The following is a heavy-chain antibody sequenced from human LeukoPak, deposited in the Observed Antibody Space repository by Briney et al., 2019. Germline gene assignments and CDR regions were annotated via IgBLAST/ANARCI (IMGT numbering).Heavy chain of an antibody. J-gene: IGHJ4*02. CDR1: GFTFSEYW. V-gene: IGHV3-7*01. CDR3: ARDPRRWDGSAFDH. D-gene: IGHD2-15*01. CDR2: ISEDGTTT. Sequence: PGGSLRLSCATSGFTFSEYWMNWVRQAPGKGLEWVANISEDGTTTYYLDSVKGRFTVSRDTAKTSLFLQMDTLRVEDTAVYYCARDPRRWDGSAFDHWGQGTQVTVSS.